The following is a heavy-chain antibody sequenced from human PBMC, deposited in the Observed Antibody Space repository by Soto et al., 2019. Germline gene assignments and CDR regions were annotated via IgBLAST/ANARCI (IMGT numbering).Heavy chain of an antibody. D-gene: IGHD3-3*01. V-gene: IGHV4-59*01. CDR2: IYYSGST. CDR1: GGTISSYY. CDR3: ARDSRTIFGVVNTDYDYYYMDV. J-gene: IGHJ6*03. Sequence: PSETLSLTCTVSGGTISSYYWSWIRQPPGKGLEWIGYIYYSGSTNYNPSLKSRVTISVDTSKNQFSLKLSSVTAADTAVYCCARDSRTIFGVVNTDYDYYYMDVWGKGTTVTVSS.